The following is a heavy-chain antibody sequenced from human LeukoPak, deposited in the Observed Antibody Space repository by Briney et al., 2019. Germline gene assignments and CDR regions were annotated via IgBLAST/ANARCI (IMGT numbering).Heavy chain of an antibody. CDR3: ARGTPGYYYV. V-gene: IGHV1-2*02. Sequence: ASVKVSCKASGYTFTGYYMHWVRQAPGQGREWMGWINPNSGGTNYAQKFQGRVTMTRDTSIRTAYMELSSLRSDDTAVYYCARGTPGYYYVWGQGNLVTVSS. CDR2: INPNSGGT. D-gene: IGHD3-10*02. J-gene: IGHJ4*02. CDR1: GYTFTGYY.